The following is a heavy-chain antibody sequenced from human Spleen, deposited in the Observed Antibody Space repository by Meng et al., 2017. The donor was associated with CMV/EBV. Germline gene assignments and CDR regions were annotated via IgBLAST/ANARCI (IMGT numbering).Heavy chain of an antibody. CDR2: IYHSGST. Sequence: NWIRQPPGKGLEWIGEIYHSGSTNYNPSLKSRVTISVDKSKNQFSLKLSSVTAADTAVYYCARDYYDSSGYSFFDYWGQGTLVTVSS. D-gene: IGHD3-22*01. V-gene: IGHV4/OR15-8*01. J-gene: IGHJ4*02. CDR3: ARDYYDSSGYSFFDY.